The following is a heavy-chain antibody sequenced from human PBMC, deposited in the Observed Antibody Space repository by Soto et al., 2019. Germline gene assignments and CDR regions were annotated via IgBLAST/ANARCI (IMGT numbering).Heavy chain of an antibody. CDR2: IWYDGSNK. J-gene: IGHJ6*02. CDR3: ARDQVGYSSGWYGYYYYGMDV. CDR1: GFTFSSYG. V-gene: IGHV3-33*01. Sequence: PGGSLRLSCAASGFTFSSYGMHWVRQAPGKGLEWVAVIWYDGSNKYYADSVKGRFTISRDNSKNTLYLQMNSLRAEDTAVYYCARDQVGYSSGWYGYYYYGMDVWGQGTTVTVSS. D-gene: IGHD6-19*01.